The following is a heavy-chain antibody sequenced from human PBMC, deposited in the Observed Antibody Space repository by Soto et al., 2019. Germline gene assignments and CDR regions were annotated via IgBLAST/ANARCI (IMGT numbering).Heavy chain of an antibody. Sequence: GGSLRLSCAASGFTFSSYSMNWVRQAPGKGLEWVSYISSSSSTIYYADSVKGRFTISRDNAKNSLYLQMNSLRDEDTAVYYCARDMGQLGHYYYYYYGMDVWGQGTTVTVSS. CDR1: GFTFSSYS. V-gene: IGHV3-48*02. J-gene: IGHJ6*02. D-gene: IGHD6-6*01. CDR2: ISSSSSTI. CDR3: ARDMGQLGHYYYYYYGMDV.